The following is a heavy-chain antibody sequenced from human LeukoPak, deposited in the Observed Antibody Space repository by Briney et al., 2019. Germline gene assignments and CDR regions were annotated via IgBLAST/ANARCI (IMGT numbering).Heavy chain of an antibody. V-gene: IGHV3-30*02. CDR2: IRYDGSNK. J-gene: IGHJ4*02. CDR1: GFTFSSYG. CDR3: ASLRGYSYGPLDY. Sequence: PGGSLRLSCAASGFTFSSYGMHWVRQAPGKGLEWVAFIRYDGSNKYYADSVKGRFTISRDNSKNTLYLQMNSLRAEDTAVYYCASLRGYSYGPLDYWGQGTLVTVSS. D-gene: IGHD5-18*01.